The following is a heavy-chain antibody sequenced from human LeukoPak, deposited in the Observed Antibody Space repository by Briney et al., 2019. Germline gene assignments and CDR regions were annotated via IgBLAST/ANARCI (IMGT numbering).Heavy chain of an antibody. CDR2: INHSGST. J-gene: IGHJ4*02. Sequence: PSETLSLTCAVYSGSFSGYYWSWLSQPPGKGLEWIGEINHSGSTNYNPSLKSRVTISVDTSKNQFSLKLSSVTAADTAVYYCARGGHGGLLGYWGQGTLVTVSS. V-gene: IGHV4-34*01. D-gene: IGHD4-23*01. CDR3: ARGGHGGLLGY. CDR1: SGSFSGYY.